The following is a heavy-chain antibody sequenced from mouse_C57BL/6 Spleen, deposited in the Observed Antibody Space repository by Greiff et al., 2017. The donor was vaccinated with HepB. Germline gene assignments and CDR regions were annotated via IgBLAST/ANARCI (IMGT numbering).Heavy chain of an antibody. CDR2: ISSGSSTI. V-gene: IGHV5-17*01. CDR3: ATTVVLGDAMDY. Sequence: EVKLQESGGGLVKPGGSLKLSCAASGFTFSDYGMHWVRQAPEKGLEWVAYISSGSSTIYYADTVKGRFTISRDNAKNTLFLQMTSLRSEDTAMYYCATTVVLGDAMDYWGQGTSVTVSS. CDR1: GFTFSDYG. D-gene: IGHD1-1*01. J-gene: IGHJ4*01.